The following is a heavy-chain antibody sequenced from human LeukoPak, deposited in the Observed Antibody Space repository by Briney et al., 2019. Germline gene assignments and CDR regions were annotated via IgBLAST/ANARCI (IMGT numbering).Heavy chain of an antibody. CDR1: GFTFSSYE. Sequence: GGSLRLSCAASGFTFSSYEMNWVRQAPGKGLEWVSYISSSGSTIYYADSVKGRFTISRDNAENSLYLQMNSLRAEDTAVYYCARSPIFGVVIWGQGTMVTVSS. CDR2: ISSSGSTI. J-gene: IGHJ3*02. CDR3: ARSPIFGVVI. D-gene: IGHD3-3*01. V-gene: IGHV3-48*03.